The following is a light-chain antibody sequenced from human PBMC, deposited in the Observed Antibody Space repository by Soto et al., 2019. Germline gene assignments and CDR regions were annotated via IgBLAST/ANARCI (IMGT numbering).Light chain of an antibody. CDR1: SSDVGGYNY. V-gene: IGLV2-11*01. Sequence: QSVLTQPRSVSGSPGQSVTISCTGTSSDVGGYNYVSWYQQHPGKAPKLIIYEVRHRPSGVPDRFSGSKSGNTASLTVSGLQAEDEADYYCSSYAGSNNLGLFGGGTKLTVL. CDR3: SSYAGSNNLGL. J-gene: IGLJ2*01. CDR2: EVR.